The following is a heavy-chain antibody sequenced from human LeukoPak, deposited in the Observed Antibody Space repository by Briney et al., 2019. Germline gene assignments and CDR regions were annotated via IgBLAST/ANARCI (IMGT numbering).Heavy chain of an antibody. D-gene: IGHD2-15*01. CDR2: MNPNSGNT. CDR3: ARGRTSPVSRSGGRGGATFDDY. V-gene: IGHV1-8*01. CDR1: GYTFTSYD. J-gene: IGHJ4*02. Sequence: ASVKVSCKASGYTFTSYDINWVRQATGQGLEWMGWMNPNSGNTGYAQRFQGRVTMTRNTSISTAYMELSSLRSEGTAVYYCARGRTSPVSRSGGRGGATFDDYWGQGTLVTVSS.